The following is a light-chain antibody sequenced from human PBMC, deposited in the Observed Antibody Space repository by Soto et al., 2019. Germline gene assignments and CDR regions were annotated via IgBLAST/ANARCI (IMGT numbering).Light chain of an antibody. V-gene: IGKV1-39*01. CDR3: QQTYTTPPLI. CDR1: QSISSY. CDR2: AAS. Sequence: DIQMTQSPSSLSASVGDRVTITCRASQSISSYLNWYQQEPGKAPKLLIHAASTLQSGVPSRFSGSGSGTDFTLTISSLQPEDCATYYCQQTYTTPPLIFGGGTKVEIK. J-gene: IGKJ4*01.